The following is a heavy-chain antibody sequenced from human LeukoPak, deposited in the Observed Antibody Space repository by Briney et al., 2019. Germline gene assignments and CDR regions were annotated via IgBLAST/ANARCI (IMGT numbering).Heavy chain of an antibody. J-gene: IGHJ4*02. D-gene: IGHD6-6*01. Sequence: SQTLSLTCTVSGGSISSGGYYWSWIRQHPGTGLEWIGYIYYSGSTYYNPSLKSRVTISVDTSKNQFSLKLSSATAADTAVYYCARALSIAAPPGGYWGQGTLVTVSS. CDR2: IYYSGST. V-gene: IGHV4-31*03. CDR1: GGSISSGGYY. CDR3: ARALSIAAPPGGY.